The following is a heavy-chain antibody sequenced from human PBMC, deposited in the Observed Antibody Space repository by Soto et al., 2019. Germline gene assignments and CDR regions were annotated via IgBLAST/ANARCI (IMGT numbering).Heavy chain of an antibody. D-gene: IGHD3-9*01. CDR2: IYYSGST. V-gene: IGHV4-59*08. J-gene: IGHJ4*02. CDR3: ARQTSYDILTGYKGPYYFDY. CDR1: GGSISSYY. Sequence: SETLSLTCTVSGGSISSYYWSWIRQPPGKGLEWIGYIYYSGSTNYNPSLKSRVTISVDTSKNQFSLKLSSVTAADTAVYYCARQTSYDILTGYKGPYYFDYWGQGTLVTVSS.